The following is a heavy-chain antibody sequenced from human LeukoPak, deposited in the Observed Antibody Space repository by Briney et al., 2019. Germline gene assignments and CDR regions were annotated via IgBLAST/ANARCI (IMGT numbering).Heavy chain of an antibody. J-gene: IGHJ4*02. V-gene: IGHV1-2*02. CDR2: INPNSGGT. D-gene: IGHD3-10*02. Sequence: ASVKVSCKASGYTFTGYYIHWVRQAPGQGLEWMGWINPNSGGTNYAQKFQGRVTMTRDTSISTAYMELSRLRSDDTAVYYCASVRGAMGYYFDYWGQGTLVTVSS. CDR3: ASVRGAMGYYFDY. CDR1: GYTFTGYY.